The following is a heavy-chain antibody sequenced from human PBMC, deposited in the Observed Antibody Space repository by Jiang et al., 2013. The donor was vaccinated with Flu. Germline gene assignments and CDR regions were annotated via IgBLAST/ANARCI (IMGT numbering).Heavy chain of an antibody. CDR1: GGSISSAGYY. CDR2: IFYSGNT. CDR3: ARRKGSLRELYFGLDV. Sequence: GSGLVKPSQTLSLTCTVSGGSISSAGYYWSWIRQHPGKGLEWIGYMYIFYSGNTYYNPSLKSRAVMSADTSKNQFSLKLSSVTAADTAVYYCARRKGSLRELYFGLDVWGQGTTVTVSS. V-gene: IGHV4-31*03. J-gene: IGHJ6*02. D-gene: IGHD3-10*01.